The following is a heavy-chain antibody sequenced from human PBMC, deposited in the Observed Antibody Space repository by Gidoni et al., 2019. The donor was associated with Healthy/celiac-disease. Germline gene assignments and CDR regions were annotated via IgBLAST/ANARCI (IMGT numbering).Heavy chain of an antibody. Sequence: QVQLQQWGAGLLKPSETLSLTCAVYGGSFSGYYWSWIRQPPGKGLEWIGEINHSGSTNYNPSLKSRVTISVDTSKNQFSLKLSSVTAADTAVYYCARGLGYYYGSGSYYDYWGQGTLVTVSS. J-gene: IGHJ4*02. D-gene: IGHD3-10*01. CDR3: ARGLGYYYGSGSYYDY. V-gene: IGHV4-34*01. CDR1: GGSFSGYY. CDR2: INHSGST.